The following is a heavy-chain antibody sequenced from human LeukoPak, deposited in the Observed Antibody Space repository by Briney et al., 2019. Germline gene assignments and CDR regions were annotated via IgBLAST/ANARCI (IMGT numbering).Heavy chain of an antibody. Sequence: GGSLRLSCAASGFTFSSYWMHWVRQAPGKGLEWVSVIYSGGSTYYADSVKGRFTISRDNSKNTLYLHMNSLRAEDTAVYYCARDSPKFDYWGQGTLVTVTS. CDR1: GFTFSSYW. V-gene: IGHV3-66*01. CDR3: ARDSPKFDY. J-gene: IGHJ4*02. CDR2: IYSGGST.